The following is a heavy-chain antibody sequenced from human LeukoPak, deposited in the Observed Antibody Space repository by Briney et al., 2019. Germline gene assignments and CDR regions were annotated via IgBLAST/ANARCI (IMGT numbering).Heavy chain of an antibody. D-gene: IGHD2-21*02. V-gene: IGHV3-15*01. J-gene: IGHJ4*02. CDR2: IKSTLDGGTT. CDR3: TTATAVARYHFDY. CDR1: GFSFSAHA. Sequence: GGSLRLSCAASGFSFSAHAMTWVRKAPGRGLEWVGRIKSTLDGGTTDYATPVKGRFIISRDDSKNTLYLQMNSLKNEDPALYYCTTATAVARYHFDYWGQGALVTVSS.